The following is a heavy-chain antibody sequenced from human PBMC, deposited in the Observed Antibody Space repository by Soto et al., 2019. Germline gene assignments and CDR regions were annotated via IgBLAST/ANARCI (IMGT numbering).Heavy chain of an antibody. V-gene: IGHV4-34*01. CDR1: GGSFSGYY. J-gene: IGHJ5*02. CDR3: ARGRFNCNSLKWFDP. D-gene: IGHD1-7*01. Sequence: SETLSLTCAVYGGSFSGYYWSWIRQPPGKGLEWSGEINHSGSTNYNPSLKSRVTISVDTSKNQFSLKLSSVTAEETAVYYCARGRFNCNSLKWFDPWGQGTLVTVSS. CDR2: INHSGST.